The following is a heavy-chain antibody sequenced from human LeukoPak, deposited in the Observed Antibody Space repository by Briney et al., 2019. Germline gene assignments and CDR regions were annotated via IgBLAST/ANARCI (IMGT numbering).Heavy chain of an antibody. J-gene: IGHJ2*01. CDR1: GFTFSSYD. CDR3: AKVTGYWYFDL. D-gene: IGHD3-9*01. V-gene: IGHV3-23*01. Sequence: GGSLRLSCAASGFTFSSYDMSWVRQAPGKGLEWVLANGGSGGTTYADSVKGRFTISRDNSKNTVYLQMNSLRAEDTALYYCAKVTGYWYFDLWGRGTLVTVSS. CDR2: NGGSGGTT.